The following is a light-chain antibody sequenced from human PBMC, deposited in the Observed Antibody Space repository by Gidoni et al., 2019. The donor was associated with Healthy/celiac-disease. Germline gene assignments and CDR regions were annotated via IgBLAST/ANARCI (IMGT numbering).Light chain of an antibody. V-gene: IGLV1-44*01. CDR2: SNN. CDR1: SSNIGSNP. J-gene: IGLJ1*01. CDR3: AAWDDSLNGSWV. Sequence: QSVLTQPPSASGTPGQRVTISCSGSSSNIGSNPVNWYQQPPGTAPKLLIYSNNQRPSGVPDRFSGSKSGTSASLAISGLQSEDEADYYCAAWDDSLNGSWVFGTGTKVTVL.